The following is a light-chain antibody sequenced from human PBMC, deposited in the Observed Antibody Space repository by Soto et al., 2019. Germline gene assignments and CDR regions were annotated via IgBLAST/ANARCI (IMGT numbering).Light chain of an antibody. Sequence: DIVMTQSPDSLAVSLGERATINCESSQSVLYSSNNQNCLAWYQQKPGQPPKLLIYWASTRESGVPDRFSGIGSVTDFTLTIISLQAEDVAVYYCQQYCATPWTFGQGTKVEIK. CDR2: WAS. CDR1: QSVLYSSNNQNC. V-gene: IGKV4-1*01. CDR3: QQYCATPWT. J-gene: IGKJ1*01.